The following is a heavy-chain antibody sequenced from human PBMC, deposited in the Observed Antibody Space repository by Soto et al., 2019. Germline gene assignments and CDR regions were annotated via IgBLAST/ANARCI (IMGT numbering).Heavy chain of an antibody. V-gene: IGHV4-59*01. CDR1: GGSISSYY. CDR3: ARLSYYYDSSGYLGDYYYGMDV. J-gene: IGHJ6*02. CDR2: IYYSGST. Sequence: SETLSLTCTVSGGSISSYYWSWIRQPPGKGLEWIGYIYYSGSTNYNPSLKSRVTISVDTSKNQFSLKLSSVTAADTAVYYCARLSYYYDSSGYLGDYYYGMDVWGQGTTVTVSS. D-gene: IGHD3-22*01.